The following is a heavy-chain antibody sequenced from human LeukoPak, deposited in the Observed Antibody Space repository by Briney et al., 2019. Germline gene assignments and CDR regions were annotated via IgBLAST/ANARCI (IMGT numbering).Heavy chain of an antibody. J-gene: IGHJ4*02. CDR3: AIIPGYNWNDGLRDY. CDR2: ISAYNGNT. Sequence: GASVKVSCKASGYTFTSYGISWVRQAPGQGLEWMGWISAYNGNTNYAQKLQGRVTMTTDTSTSTVYMELRSLRSDDTAVYYCAIIPGYNWNDGLRDYWGQGTLVTVSS. V-gene: IGHV1-18*01. D-gene: IGHD1-1*01. CDR1: GYTFTSYG.